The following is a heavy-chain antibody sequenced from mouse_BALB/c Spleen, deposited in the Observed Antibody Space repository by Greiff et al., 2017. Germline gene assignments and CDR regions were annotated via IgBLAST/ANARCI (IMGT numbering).Heavy chain of an antibody. J-gene: IGHJ1*01. V-gene: IGHV5-6*01. CDR2: ISSGGSYT. CDR3: ARHPIYYDFPYWYFDV. Sequence: EVNVVESGGDLVKPGGSLKLSCAASGFTFSSYGMSWVRQTPDKRLEWVATISSGGSYTYYPDSVKGRFTISRDNAKNTLYLQMSSLKSEDTAMYYCARHPIYYDFPYWYFDVWGAGTTVTVSS. D-gene: IGHD2-4*01. CDR1: GFTFSSYG.